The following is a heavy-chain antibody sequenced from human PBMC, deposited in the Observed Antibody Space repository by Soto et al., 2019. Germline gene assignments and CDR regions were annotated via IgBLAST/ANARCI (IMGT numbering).Heavy chain of an antibody. J-gene: IGHJ6*02. V-gene: IGHV3-23*01. CDR2: ISGSGGST. Sequence: EVQLLESGGGLVQPGGSLRLSCAASGFTFSSYAMSWVRQAPGKGLEWVSAISGSGGSTYYADSVKGRFTISRDNSKNTLYLQMNSLRAEDTAVYYCAKDHHEVVHYDFWSGSYYYYGMDVWGQGTTVTVSS. CDR3: AKDHHEVVHYDFWSGSYYYYGMDV. D-gene: IGHD3-3*01. CDR1: GFTFSSYA.